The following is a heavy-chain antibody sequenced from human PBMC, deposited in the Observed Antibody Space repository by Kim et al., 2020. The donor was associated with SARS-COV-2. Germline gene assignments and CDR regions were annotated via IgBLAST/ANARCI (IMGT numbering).Heavy chain of an antibody. Sequence: GGSLRLSCAASGFTFSSYAMSWVRQAPGKGLEWVSAISGSGGSTYYADSVKGRFTISRDNSKNTLYLQMNSLRAEDTAVYYCAKVLPEGDILTGYPPYYYYGMDVWGQGTTVTVSS. J-gene: IGHJ6*02. CDR2: ISGSGGST. V-gene: IGHV3-23*01. D-gene: IGHD3-9*01. CDR3: AKVLPEGDILTGYPPYYYYGMDV. CDR1: GFTFSSYA.